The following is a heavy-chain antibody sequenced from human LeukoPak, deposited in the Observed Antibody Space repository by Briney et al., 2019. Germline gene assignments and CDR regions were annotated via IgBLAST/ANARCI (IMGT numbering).Heavy chain of an antibody. CDR2: IYYSGST. Sequence: SETLSPTCTVSGGSISGHYWTWIRQPPGKGLEWMGYIYYSGSTNYNPSLKSRVTISLDTSKNQFSLKLRSVNAADTAVYYCARQWGANGYGYFDYWGQGTLVTVSS. V-gene: IGHV4-59*08. CDR1: GGSISGHY. CDR3: ARQWGANGYGYFDY. J-gene: IGHJ4*02. D-gene: IGHD5-12*01.